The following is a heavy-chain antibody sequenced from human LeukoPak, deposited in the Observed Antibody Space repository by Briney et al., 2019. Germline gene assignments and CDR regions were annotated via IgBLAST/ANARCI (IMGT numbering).Heavy chain of an antibody. D-gene: IGHD2-15*01. CDR1: GYILLSFD. CDR2: ISAYNGNT. V-gene: IGHV1-18*01. Sequence: ASVKLSCKGSGYILLSFDFSWVGQPPGQGLEWMGLISAYNGNTNNAQKFQDRVSMTADASTSTAYMELRSLSSDDTAIYYCARGDKYFYYYMDVWGKGTTVTVSS. CDR3: ARGDKYFYYYMDV. J-gene: IGHJ6*03.